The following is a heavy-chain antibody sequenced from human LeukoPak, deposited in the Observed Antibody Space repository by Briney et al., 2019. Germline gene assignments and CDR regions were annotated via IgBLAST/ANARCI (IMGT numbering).Heavy chain of an antibody. Sequence: GGSLRLSCAASGFTFSSYAMSWVRQAPGTGLEWVSVIYSGGSTYYADSVKGRFTISRDNSKNTLYLQMNSLRAEDTAVYYCARELGSSSGPYYYYGMDVWGQGTTVTVSS. CDR2: IYSGGST. J-gene: IGHJ6*02. CDR3: ARELGSSSGPYYYYGMDV. D-gene: IGHD3-22*01. V-gene: IGHV3-66*01. CDR1: GFTFSSYA.